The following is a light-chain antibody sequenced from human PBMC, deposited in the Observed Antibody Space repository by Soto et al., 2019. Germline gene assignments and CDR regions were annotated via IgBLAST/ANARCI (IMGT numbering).Light chain of an antibody. CDR2: AAS. V-gene: IGKV1-39*01. Sequence: DIHLTQSPSSLSASVGDSVTITCRSSQNINKYLNWYQHKPGKAPKLLIYAASSLQSGVPTRFSGGGAGTFFTLTISSLQLEDFASYYCQHSYTTPITFGQGTRLEIK. J-gene: IGKJ5*01. CDR3: QHSYTTPIT. CDR1: QNINKY.